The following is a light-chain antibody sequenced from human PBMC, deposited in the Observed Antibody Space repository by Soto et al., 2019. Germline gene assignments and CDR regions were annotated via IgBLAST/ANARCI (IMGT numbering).Light chain of an antibody. J-gene: IGKJ5*01. CDR2: DAS. CDR3: QQRSNWPPSIT. CDR1: QSVSSY. Sequence: IVVTHSPATLSCSPGEIATLSFRAIQSVSSYLAWYQQKPGQAPRLLIYDASNRATGIPARFSGSGSGTDFTLTIRSLEPEDFAVYYCQQRSNWPPSITFGQGTRLEIK. V-gene: IGKV3-11*01.